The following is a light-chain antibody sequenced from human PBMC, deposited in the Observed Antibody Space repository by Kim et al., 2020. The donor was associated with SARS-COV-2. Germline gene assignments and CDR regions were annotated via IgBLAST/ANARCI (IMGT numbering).Light chain of an antibody. CDR2: DAS. CDR1: QSVSDR. CDR3: QQYNTYPPT. Sequence: DIEMTQSPATLSASVGDKVTITCRASQSVSDRLAWYQQKPGQAPKLLISDASTLASGVPARFSGSGSGTEFTLTISSLQPDDFAVYYCQQYNTYPPTFGQGTKVDIK. V-gene: IGKV1-5*01. J-gene: IGKJ1*01.